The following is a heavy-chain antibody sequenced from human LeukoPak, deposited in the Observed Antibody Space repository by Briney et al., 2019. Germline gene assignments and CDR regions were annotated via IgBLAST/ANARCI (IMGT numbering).Heavy chain of an antibody. CDR2: ISGRGGVT. CDR3: SKDRRYPIEVFDV. J-gene: IGHJ3*01. CDR1: GFTLTTYA. V-gene: IGHV3-23*01. D-gene: IGHD2-15*01. Sequence: GGSLRLSCAVSGFTLTTYAMSWVRQAPGKGLEWVSAISGRGGVTWYADSVKGRFSISRDTSKNTLFLQMTSLRAAYTALYSWSKDRRYPIEVFDVWGQRTMVTVS.